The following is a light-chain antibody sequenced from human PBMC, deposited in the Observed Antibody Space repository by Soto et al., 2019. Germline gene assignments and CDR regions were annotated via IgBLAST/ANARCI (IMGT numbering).Light chain of an antibody. CDR1: SIDVGSYKR. Sequence: QSALTQPPSVSGSPGQSVTISCNGSSIDVGSYKRVSWYQQPPGTAPKLIIYEVTNRPSGVPDRFSGSKSGNTASLTISGLQAEDEADYYCRSVTPSSTWGFGGGTKRTVL. V-gene: IGLV2-18*02. CDR3: RSVTPSSTWG. J-gene: IGLJ3*02. CDR2: EVT.